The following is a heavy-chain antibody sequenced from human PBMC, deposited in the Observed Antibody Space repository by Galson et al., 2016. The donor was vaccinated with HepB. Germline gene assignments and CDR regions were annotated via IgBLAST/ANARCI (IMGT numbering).Heavy chain of an antibody. J-gene: IGHJ4*02. CDR3: ARSLEARAQDGYSLGY. V-gene: IGHV4-31*03. D-gene: IGHD5-24*01. Sequence: TLSLTCSVSGVSVNSNSFYWSWVRQHPVKGLEWIGYFFTPVSVYYNPSLKSRVTISLDTSKNFFSLTVTSVTVADTAVYFCARSLEARAQDGYSLGYRGRGTLVTVSS. CDR2: FFTPVSV. CDR1: GVSVNSNSFY.